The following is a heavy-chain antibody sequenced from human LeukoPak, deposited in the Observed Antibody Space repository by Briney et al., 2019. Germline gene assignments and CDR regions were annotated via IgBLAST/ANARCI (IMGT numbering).Heavy chain of an antibody. V-gene: IGHV3-30*18. D-gene: IGHD2-15*01. CDR2: MSYDGTNK. Sequence: GRSLRLSCAASGFTYSSHGMHWVRQAPGKGLEWVALMSYDGTNKVYADSVKGRFTISRDNSKNTLYLEMNNLRAEDTAVYYCAKRGYCSGGRCYSFHFDYWGQGTLVTVSS. CDR3: AKRGYCSGGRCYSFHFDY. J-gene: IGHJ4*02. CDR1: GFTYSSHG.